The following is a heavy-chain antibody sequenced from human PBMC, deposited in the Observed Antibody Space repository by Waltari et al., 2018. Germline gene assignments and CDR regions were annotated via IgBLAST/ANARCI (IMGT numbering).Heavy chain of an antibody. CDR2: IIPILGIA. J-gene: IGHJ4*02. V-gene: IGHV1-69*04. D-gene: IGHD3-9*01. CDR1: GGTFSSYA. CDR3: ARDGNGDILTGYNFDY. Sequence: QVQLVQSGAEVKKPGSSVKVSCKASGGTFSSYAIRWVRQAPGQGREWMGGIIPILGIANYAQKFQGRVTITADESTSTAYMELSSLRSEDTAVYYCARDGNGDILTGYNFDYWGQGTLVTVSS.